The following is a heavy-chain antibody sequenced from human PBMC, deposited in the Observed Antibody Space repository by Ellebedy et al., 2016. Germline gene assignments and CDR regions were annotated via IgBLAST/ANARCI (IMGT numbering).Heavy chain of an antibody. CDR2: TSYDGGDK. J-gene: IGHJ6*03. CDR1: GFTFSSYG. V-gene: IGHV3-30*18. Sequence: GGSLRLXXAASGFTFSSYGMHWVRQAPGTGLEWVAFTSYDGGDKYYAESVKGRFTISRDNSKNTLYLHMNSLRVEHTAVYYCAKSAGDSYSFWYYYYYMDVWGKGTSVSVSS. CDR3: AKSAGDSYSFWYYYYYMDV. D-gene: IGHD3-10*01.